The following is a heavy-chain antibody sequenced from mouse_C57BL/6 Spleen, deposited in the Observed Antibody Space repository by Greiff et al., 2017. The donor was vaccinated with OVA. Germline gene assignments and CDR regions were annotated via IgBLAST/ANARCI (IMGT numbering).Heavy chain of an antibody. Sequence: EVQLVESGGDLVKPGGSLKLSCAASGFTFSSYGMSWVRPTPDKRLEWVATISSGGSYTYYPDSVKGRFTISRDNAKNTLYLQMSSLKSEDTAMYYCARQDGYYEDAMDYWGQGTSVTVSS. CDR2: ISSGGSYT. CDR3: ARQDGYYEDAMDY. CDR1: GFTFSSYG. V-gene: IGHV5-6*01. J-gene: IGHJ4*01. D-gene: IGHD2-3*01.